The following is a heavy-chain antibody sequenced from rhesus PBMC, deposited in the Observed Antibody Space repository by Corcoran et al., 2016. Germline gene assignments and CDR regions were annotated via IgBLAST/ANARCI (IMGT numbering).Heavy chain of an antibody. J-gene: IGHJ6*01. Sequence: QVQLQESGPGLVKPSATLSLTCAVSGGSISRSNWWSVNRLSSGKGLGWVGYISGSSGSTDYNPSLKSRVPISTDTSKNQFSLKMRSVTAADTAFYFCAKRVYGSLYGVDSWGQGVVVTVSS. CDR1: GGSISRSNW. D-gene: IGHD4-4*01. CDR2: ISGSSGST. V-gene: IGHV4-65*01. CDR3: AKRVYGSLYGVDS.